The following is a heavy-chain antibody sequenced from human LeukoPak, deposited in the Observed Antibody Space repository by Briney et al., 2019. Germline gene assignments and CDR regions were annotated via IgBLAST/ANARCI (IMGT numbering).Heavy chain of an antibody. J-gene: IGHJ3*02. CDR3: ARGDLIDYDSDQRNAFDI. CDR2: IIPIFGTA. Sequence: SVKVSCKASGGTFSSYAISWVRQAPGQGLEWMGGIIPIFGTANYAQKFQGRVTITADESTSTAYMELSSLRSEDTAVYYCARGDLIDYDSDQRNAFDIWGQGTMVTVSS. CDR1: GGTFSSYA. D-gene: IGHD3-22*01. V-gene: IGHV1-69*13.